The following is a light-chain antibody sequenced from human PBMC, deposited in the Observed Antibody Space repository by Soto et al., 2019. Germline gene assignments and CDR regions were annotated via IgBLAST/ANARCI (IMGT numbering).Light chain of an antibody. CDR3: CSSAGSLDV. CDR1: SSDVGGYNL. CDR2: EVS. J-gene: IGLJ1*01. V-gene: IGLV2-23*02. Sequence: QSALTQPASVSGSPGQSITISCTGTSSDVGGYNLVSWYQQHPGKAPKLMIYEVSKRPSGVSNRFSGSKSGNTASLTISGLPAEDAADYYCCSSAGSLDVFGTGTKVTVL.